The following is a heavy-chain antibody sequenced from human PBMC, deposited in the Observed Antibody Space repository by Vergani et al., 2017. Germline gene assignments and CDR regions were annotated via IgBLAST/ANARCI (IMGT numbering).Heavy chain of an antibody. Sequence: QLQLQESGPGLVKPSETLSLTCTVSGGSISSSSYYWGWIRQPPGKGLEWIGSIYYSGSTYYNPSLKGRVTISVDTSKNQFSLKLSSVTAADTAVYYCARHLAYCGGDCYPYYYGMDVWGQGTTVTVSS. CDR3: ARHLAYCGGDCYPYYYGMDV. CDR1: GGSISSSSYY. CDR2: IYYSGST. J-gene: IGHJ6*02. V-gene: IGHV4-39*01. D-gene: IGHD2-21*02.